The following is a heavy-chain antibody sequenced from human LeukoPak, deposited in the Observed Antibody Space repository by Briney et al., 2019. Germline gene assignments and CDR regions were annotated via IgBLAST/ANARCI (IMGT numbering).Heavy chain of an antibody. CDR2: IYTSGST. J-gene: IGHJ4*02. Sequence: SETLSLTCTVSGGSISSGSYYWSWIRQPAGKGLEWIGRIYTSGSTNYNPSLKSRVTISVDTSKNQFSLKLSSVTAADTAVYYCARGGSGSSSLDYWGQGTLVTVSS. CDR1: GGSISSGSYY. CDR3: ARGGSGSSSLDY. V-gene: IGHV4-61*02. D-gene: IGHD3-10*01.